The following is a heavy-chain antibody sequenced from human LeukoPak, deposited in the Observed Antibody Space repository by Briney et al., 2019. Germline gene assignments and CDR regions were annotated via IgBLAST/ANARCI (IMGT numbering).Heavy chain of an antibody. CDR3: AQLAAAGTDNWFDP. V-gene: IGHV4-59*01. CDR2: IYYSGSA. J-gene: IGHJ5*02. CDR1: GGSISSYY. Sequence: SETLSLTCTVSGGSISSYYWSWIRQPPGKGLEWIGYIYYSGSANYNPSLKSRVTISVDTSKNQFSLKLSSVTAADTAVYYCAQLAAAGTDNWFDPWGQGTLVTVS. D-gene: IGHD6-13*01.